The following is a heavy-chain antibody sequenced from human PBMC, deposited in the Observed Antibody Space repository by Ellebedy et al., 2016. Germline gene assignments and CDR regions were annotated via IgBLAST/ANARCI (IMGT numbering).Heavy chain of an antibody. CDR3: ARGSITVFGGVDV. CDR1: AFTFNSYA. J-gene: IGHJ6*04. V-gene: IGHV3-33*08. Sequence: GGSLRLSXAASAFTFNSYAVHWVRQAPGKGLEWVASIWSDGSNTYYPDSVKGRFTISRDNSKNTLFLQMNSLRAEDTAVYYCARGSITVFGGVDVWGKGTTVTVSS. D-gene: IGHD3-3*01. CDR2: IWSDGSNT.